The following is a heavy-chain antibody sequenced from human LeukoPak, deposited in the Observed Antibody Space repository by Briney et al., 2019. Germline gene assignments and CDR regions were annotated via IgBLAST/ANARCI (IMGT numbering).Heavy chain of an antibody. Sequence: PAGGSLRLSCAASGFTFSSYAMHWVRQAPGKGLEWVAVISYDGSNKYYADSVKGRFTISRDNSKNTLYLQMNSLRAEDTAVYYCAKSAYCGGDCYLDNLGQGTLVTVSS. D-gene: IGHD2-21*02. CDR1: GFTFSSYA. CDR3: AKSAYCGGDCYLDN. CDR2: ISYDGSNK. J-gene: IGHJ4*02. V-gene: IGHV3-30-3*02.